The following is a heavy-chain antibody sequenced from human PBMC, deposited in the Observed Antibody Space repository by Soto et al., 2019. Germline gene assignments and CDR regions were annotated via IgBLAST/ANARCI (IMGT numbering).Heavy chain of an antibody. CDR3: ARVERGTATTVVDAFDI. CDR1: GGFVTSGSYY. V-gene: IGHV4-34*01. J-gene: IGHJ3*02. D-gene: IGHD1-1*01. CDR2: MSHSGGT. Sequence: QVQLQQWGAGLLKPSETLSLTCAVYGGFVTSGSYYWSWIRQPPGKGLEWIGEMSHSGGTHFNPSLKSRVTISVETSKNQFTLKMSSVTAADTALYYCARVERGTATTVVDAFDIWGPGKRVTVSS.